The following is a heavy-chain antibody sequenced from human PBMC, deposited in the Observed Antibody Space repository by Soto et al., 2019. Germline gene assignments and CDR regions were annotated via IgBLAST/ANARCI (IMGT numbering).Heavy chain of an antibody. Sequence: ALETLSLTCAVSGGSIISGGYSWSWIRQPPGKGLEWIGYIYYSGSTNYNPSLKSRVTISVDTSKNQFSLKLSSVTAADTAVYYCARDPGSGSYYGWFDPWGQGTLVTVSS. CDR1: GGSIISGGYS. CDR2: IYYSGST. V-gene: IGHV4-61*08. J-gene: IGHJ5*02. D-gene: IGHD3-10*01. CDR3: ARDPGSGSYYGWFDP.